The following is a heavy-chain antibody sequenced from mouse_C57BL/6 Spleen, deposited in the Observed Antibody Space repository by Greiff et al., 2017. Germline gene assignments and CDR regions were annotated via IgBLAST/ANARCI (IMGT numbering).Heavy chain of an antibody. CDR2: IDPSDSYT. CDR1: GYTFTSYW. Sequence: QVQLKQPGAELVKPGASVKLSCKASGYTFTSYWMQWVKQRPGQGLEWIGEIDPSDSYTNYNQKFKGKATLTVDTSSSTAYMQLSSLTSEDSAVYYCARSGTGTGYWGQGTTLTVSS. V-gene: IGHV1-50*01. CDR3: ARSGTGTGY. J-gene: IGHJ2*01. D-gene: IGHD4-1*01.